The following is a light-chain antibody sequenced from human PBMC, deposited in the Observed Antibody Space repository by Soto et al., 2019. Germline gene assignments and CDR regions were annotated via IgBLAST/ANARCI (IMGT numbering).Light chain of an antibody. CDR2: GAS. CDR1: QSVSSNY. V-gene: IGKV3-20*01. CDR3: QQYGRSPFT. Sequence: EIVMAESPCTLSLSPGETATLSCRASQSVSSNYVAWFHQKPGQAPRLLIYGASSRATGVPDRFSASGSGTDFTLTISRLEPEDFAVYYCQQYGRSPFTFGPGTKVDIK. J-gene: IGKJ3*01.